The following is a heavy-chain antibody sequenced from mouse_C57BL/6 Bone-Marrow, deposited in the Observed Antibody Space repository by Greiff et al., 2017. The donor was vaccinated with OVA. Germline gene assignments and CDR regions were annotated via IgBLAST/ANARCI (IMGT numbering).Heavy chain of an antibody. CDR1: GFTFSNYW. V-gene: IGHV6-3*01. CDR3: TGSSGYGFAY. Sequence: EVHLVESGGGLVQPGGSMKLSCVASGFTFSNYWMNWVRQSPEKGLEWVAQIRLKSDNYATHYAESVKGRFTISRDDSKSSVYLQMNNLRAEDTGIYYCTGSSGYGFAYWGQGTLVTVSA. D-gene: IGHD3-2*02. CDR2: IRLKSDNYAT. J-gene: IGHJ3*01.